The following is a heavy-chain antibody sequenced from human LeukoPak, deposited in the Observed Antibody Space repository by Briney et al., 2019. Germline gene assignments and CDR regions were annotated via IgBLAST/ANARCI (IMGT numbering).Heavy chain of an antibody. CDR3: ARGPIQLWIHNAMDV. J-gene: IGHJ6*02. V-gene: IGHV3-49*04. D-gene: IGHD5-18*01. CDR1: GFTFADHA. Sequence: GGSLRLSCITSGFTFADHAMSWVRQAPGKGLERVGFIRSKAYRGTIEYAASVKGRFTISRDDFQSIAYLQMNSLQVEDTAVYFCARGPIQLWIHNAMDVWGQGTTVTVSS. CDR2: IRSKAYRGTI.